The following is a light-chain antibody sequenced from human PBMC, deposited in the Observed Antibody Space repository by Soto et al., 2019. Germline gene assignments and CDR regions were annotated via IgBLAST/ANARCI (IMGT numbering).Light chain of an antibody. V-gene: IGLV1-51*01. J-gene: IGLJ2*01. CDR3: GTWDNSLSAVV. CDR2: DNI. Sequence: QSVLTQPPSVSAAPGEKVTISCSGSSSNIGNKYVSWYQQIPGTAPKLLIYDNIKRPSGIPDRFSGSKSGTSATLGITGLQTGDGADYYCGTWDNSLSAVVFGGGTKVTVL. CDR1: SSNIGNKY.